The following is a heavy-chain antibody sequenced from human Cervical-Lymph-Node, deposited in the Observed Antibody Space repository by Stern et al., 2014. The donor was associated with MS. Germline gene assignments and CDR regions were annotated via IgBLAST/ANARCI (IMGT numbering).Heavy chain of an antibody. Sequence: EVHLVESGGTLARPGESLRVSCAASGFTFSTYAMAWVRQAPGKGLEWVSRISSSGGVSNSADSVKGRFTISRDNSKNTLYLQLNNLRVNDTATYYCARESQNYYGMDVWGQGTTVTVSS. CDR3: ARESQNYYGMDV. CDR1: GFTFSTYA. V-gene: IGHV3-23*04. J-gene: IGHJ6*02. CDR2: ISSSGGVS.